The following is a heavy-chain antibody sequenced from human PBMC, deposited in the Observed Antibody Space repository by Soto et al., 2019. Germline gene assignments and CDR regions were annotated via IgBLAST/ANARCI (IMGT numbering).Heavy chain of an antibody. Sequence: QVQLVQSGADVKKPGSSVKVSCKASGGTCSSYTISWVRQAPGQGLEWMGRIIPILGVANYAHNFQGRVTITADKSTSTAYMELSSLRSEDTAVYYCAINYYDTAPYWGQGTMVTVSS. J-gene: IGHJ3*01. V-gene: IGHV1-69*02. CDR2: IIPILGVA. CDR1: GGTCSSYT. CDR3: AINYYDTAPY. D-gene: IGHD3-22*01.